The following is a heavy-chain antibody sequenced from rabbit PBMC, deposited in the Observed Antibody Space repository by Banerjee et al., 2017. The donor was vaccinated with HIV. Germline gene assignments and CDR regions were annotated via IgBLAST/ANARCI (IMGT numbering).Heavy chain of an antibody. CDR3: ARAYYNYGVVGDDLTTFLYFYL. CDR1: GFSFSDNYY. D-gene: IGHD6-1*01. J-gene: IGHJ4*01. CDR2: IYAGSSGST. V-gene: IGHV1S45*01. Sequence: QEQLVESGGGLVQPGASLTLTCTASGFSFSDNYYMCWVRQAPGKGPEWIACIYAGSSGSTDYASWAKGRFTISKTSSTTVTLQMTSLTAADTATYFCARAYYNYGVVGDDLTTFLYFYLWGPGTLVTVS.